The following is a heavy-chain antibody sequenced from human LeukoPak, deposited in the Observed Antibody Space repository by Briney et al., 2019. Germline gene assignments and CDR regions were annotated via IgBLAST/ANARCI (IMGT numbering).Heavy chain of an antibody. CDR2: INPNSGGT. J-gene: IGHJ6*03. CDR3: ARGRSYGWVYYYYYMDV. Sequence: ASVKVSCKASGYTFTGYYMHWVRQAPGQGLEWMGWINPNSGGTNYAQKFQGRVTMTRDTSISTAYMELSRLRSDDTAVYYCARGRSYGWVYYYYYMDVWGKGTTVTVSS. D-gene: IGHD1-26*01. V-gene: IGHV1-2*02. CDR1: GYTFTGYY.